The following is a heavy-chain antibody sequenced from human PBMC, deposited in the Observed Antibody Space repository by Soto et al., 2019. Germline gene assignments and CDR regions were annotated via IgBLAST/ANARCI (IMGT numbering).Heavy chain of an antibody. CDR1: GGSISSGGYS. J-gene: IGHJ5*02. Sequence: PSETLSLTCAVSGGSISSGGYSWNWIRQPPGKGLEWIGYIYHSGYTLYNPSLKSRVTISVDKSKNQFSLRLSSVSAADTAVYYCARDSLTGNYFDPWGQGTLVTVSS. V-gene: IGHV4-30-2*01. D-gene: IGHD1-7*01. CDR3: ARDSLTGNYFDP. CDR2: IYHSGYT.